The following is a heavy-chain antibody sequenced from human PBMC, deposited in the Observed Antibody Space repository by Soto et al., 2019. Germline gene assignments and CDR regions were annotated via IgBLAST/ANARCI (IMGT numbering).Heavy chain of an antibody. CDR2: INPNSGGT. D-gene: IGHD2-21*02. CDR3: ARGDCGGDCYSVARGWFDP. CDR1: GYTFTGYY. Sequence: QVQLVQSGAEVKKPGASVKVSCKASGYTFTGYYMHWVRQAPGQGLEWMGWINPNSGGTNYAQKFQGRVIMTRDTSISTAYMELSRLRSDDTAVYYCARGDCGGDCYSVARGWFDPWGQGTLVTVSS. J-gene: IGHJ5*02. V-gene: IGHV1-2*02.